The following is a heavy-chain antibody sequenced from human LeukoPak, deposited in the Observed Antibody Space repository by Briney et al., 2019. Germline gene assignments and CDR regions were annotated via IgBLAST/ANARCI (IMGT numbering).Heavy chain of an antibody. V-gene: IGHV4-59*12. CDR1: DDSITIYY. CDR3: ARDKGRGGSGSYYNYFDY. CDR2: IDHTGST. Sequence: SETLSLTCTVSDDSITIYYWSWIRQPPGKGLEWIGYIDHTGSTNYNPSLKSRVTMSVDTSKNQFSLKLSSVTAADTAVYYCARDKGRGGSGSYYNYFDYWGQGTLVTVSS. J-gene: IGHJ4*02. D-gene: IGHD3-10*01.